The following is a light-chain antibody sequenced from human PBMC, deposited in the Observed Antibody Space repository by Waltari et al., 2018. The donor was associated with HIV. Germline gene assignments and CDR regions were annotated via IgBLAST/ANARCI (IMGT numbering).Light chain of an antibody. V-gene: IGLV2-14*03. CDR2: GVN. CDR1: SSDVGGYAY. J-gene: IGLJ2*01. Sequence: QSALTQPASVSGSPGQSITISCTGTSSDVGGYAYVSWYQQHPGKAPKLIIFGVNRRPSGVNSRFSGSKSGDMASLTISGLQAEDEADYYCSSHTITRTLVFGGGTKLTVL. CDR3: SSHTITRTLV.